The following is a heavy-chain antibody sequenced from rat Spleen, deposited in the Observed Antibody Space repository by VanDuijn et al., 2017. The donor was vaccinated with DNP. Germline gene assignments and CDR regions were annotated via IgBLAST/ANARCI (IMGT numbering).Heavy chain of an antibody. CDR1: GYSITRNFR. CDR3: ASGPNGYNYFDY. D-gene: IGHD1-2*01. J-gene: IGHJ2*01. V-gene: IGHV3-3*01. Sequence: EVQLQESGPGLVESSQSLSLTCSVTGYSITRNFRWNWIRKFPGNKLEWMGYVNSADSTYYNPSLKRRISITRVTSKNQFFLQVNSVTTEDTATYYCASGPNGYNYFDYWGQGVMVTVSS. CDR2: VNSADST.